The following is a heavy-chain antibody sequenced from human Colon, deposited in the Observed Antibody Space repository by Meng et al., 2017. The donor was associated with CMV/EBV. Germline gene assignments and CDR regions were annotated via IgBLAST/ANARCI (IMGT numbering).Heavy chain of an antibody. Sequence: ASVKVSCKASGYTFTSYYMHWVRQAPGQGLEWMGIINPSGGSTSYAQKFQGRVTMTRDTSTSTAYMELRSLRSDDTAVYFCARSSSSGRVSPDPEDYYDYWGQGTLVTVSS. V-gene: IGHV1-46*01. J-gene: IGHJ4*02. CDR1: GYTFTSYY. CDR2: INPSGGST. D-gene: IGHD6-19*01. CDR3: ARSSSSGRVSPDPEDYYDY.